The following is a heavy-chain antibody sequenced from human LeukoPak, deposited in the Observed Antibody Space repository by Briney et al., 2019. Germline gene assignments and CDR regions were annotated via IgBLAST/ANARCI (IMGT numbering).Heavy chain of an antibody. J-gene: IGHJ4*02. V-gene: IGHV3-53*01. Sequence: GGSLRLSCAASGFTVSSNNMNWVRQAPGKGLEWVSVIYSGGGGSTYYADSVKGRFTISRDNSKNTLYLQMNSLRAEDTAVYYCARDGVDYSFDYWGQGTLVTVSS. CDR2: IYSGGGGST. CDR3: ARDGVDYSFDY. D-gene: IGHD4-11*01. CDR1: GFTVSSNN.